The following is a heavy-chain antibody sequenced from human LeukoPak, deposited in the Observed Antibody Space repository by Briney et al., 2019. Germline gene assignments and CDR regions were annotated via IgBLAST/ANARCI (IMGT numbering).Heavy chain of an antibody. CDR1: GFTVSSNY. V-gene: IGHV3-53*05. J-gene: IGHJ6*03. CDR3: ASGITVFGVVITYYYYYMDV. D-gene: IGHD3-3*01. Sequence: GGSLRLSCAASGFTVSSNYMSWVRQAPGKGLEWVSVIYSGGSTYYADSVKGRFTISRDNSKNTLYLQVNSLRVEDTAVYYCASGITVFGVVITYYYYYMDVWGKGTTVSVSS. CDR2: IYSGGST.